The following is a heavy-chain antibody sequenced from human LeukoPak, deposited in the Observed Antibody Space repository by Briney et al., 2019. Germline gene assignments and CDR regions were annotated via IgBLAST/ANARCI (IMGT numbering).Heavy chain of an antibody. CDR3: AKDPTTYTSWFDP. J-gene: IGHJ5*02. Sequence: PGGSLRLSCAASGFIFSSFEMNWVRQAPGKGLEWVSYISSTGSTIYYADSVKGRFTISRDNAKNSLYLQMNSLRAEDTAVYYCAKDPTTYTSWFDPWGQGTLVTVSS. CDR2: ISSTGSTI. CDR1: GFIFSSFE. V-gene: IGHV3-48*03. D-gene: IGHD6-13*01.